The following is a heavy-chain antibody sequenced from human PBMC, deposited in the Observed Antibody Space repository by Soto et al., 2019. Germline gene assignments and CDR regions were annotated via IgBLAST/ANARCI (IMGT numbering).Heavy chain of an antibody. CDR3: ASGIGGAVAGTGHWFDP. D-gene: IGHD6-19*01. CDR1: GGSISSYY. CDR2: IYYSGST. Sequence: SETLSLTCTVSGGSISSYYWSWIRQPRGKGLEWIGYIYYSGSTNYNPSLKSRVSISVDTSKNQFSLKLSSVTAADTAVYYCASGIGGAVAGTGHWFDPWGQGTLVTVSS. V-gene: IGHV4-59*01. J-gene: IGHJ5*02.